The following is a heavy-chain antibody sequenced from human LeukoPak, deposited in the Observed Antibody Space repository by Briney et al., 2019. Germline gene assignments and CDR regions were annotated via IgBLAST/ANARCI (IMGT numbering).Heavy chain of an antibody. CDR1: GFTFSSYW. CDR3: AREYCSGGSCRFDY. Sequence: PGESLRLSCAASGFTFSSYWMSWVRQAPGKGLEWVANIKQDGSEKYYVDSVKGRFTISRDNAKISLYLQMNSLRAEDTAVYYCAREYCSGGSCRFDYWGQGTLVTVSS. CDR2: IKQDGSEK. V-gene: IGHV3-7*01. D-gene: IGHD2-15*01. J-gene: IGHJ4*02.